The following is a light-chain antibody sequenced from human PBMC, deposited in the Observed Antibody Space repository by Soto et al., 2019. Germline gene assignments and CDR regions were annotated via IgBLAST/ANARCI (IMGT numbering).Light chain of an antibody. CDR3: QHYVTWPLA. J-gene: IGKJ4*01. CDR1: QSINNN. CDR2: GIS. Sequence: EIVLTQSPATLSVSPGERATLSCRASQSINNNYLAWYQQKPGQAPRLLIYGISTRATGVPARFSGSGSGTEFTLSISSLQSEDFAIYYCQHYVTWPLAFGGGTRVENK. V-gene: IGKV3-15*01.